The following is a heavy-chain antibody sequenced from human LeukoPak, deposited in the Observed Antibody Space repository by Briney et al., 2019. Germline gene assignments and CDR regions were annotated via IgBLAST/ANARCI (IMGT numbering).Heavy chain of an antibody. J-gene: IGHJ6*04. Sequence: SETLSLTCTVSGRSVSSGTYYWTWIRQPPGKGLGWIAYISYNENTNYNPSLKSRLTISLDTSSNQFSLRLSSVTAADTAVYYCAREASLVRGIFITRYGLDVWGKGTTVTVSS. CDR3: AREASLVRGIFITRYGLDV. D-gene: IGHD3-10*01. V-gene: IGHV4-61*01. CDR1: GRSVSSGTYY. CDR2: ISYNENT.